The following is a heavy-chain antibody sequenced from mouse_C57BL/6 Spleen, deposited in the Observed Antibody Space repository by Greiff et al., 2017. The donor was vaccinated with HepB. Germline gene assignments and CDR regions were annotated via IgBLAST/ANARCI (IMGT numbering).Heavy chain of an antibody. Sequence: QVQLKESGPELVRPGVSVKISCKGSGYTFTDYAMHWVKQSHAKSLEWIGVISTYYGDACYNQKFKDKATMTVDKSSSTAYMELARLTSEDSAVYYCARNGGSTMATTGPLFAYWGQGTLVTVSA. CDR2: ISTYYGDA. D-gene: IGHD2-2*01. J-gene: IGHJ3*01. CDR3: ARNGGSTMATTGPLFAY. CDR1: GYTFTDYA. V-gene: IGHV1-67*01.